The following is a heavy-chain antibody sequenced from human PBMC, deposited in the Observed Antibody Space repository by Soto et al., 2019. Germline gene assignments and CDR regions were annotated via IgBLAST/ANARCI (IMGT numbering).Heavy chain of an antibody. Sequence: QVQLQESGPGLVQPSGTLSLTCAVSSGSISSSNWWRWVRQPPGKGLEWIGEIYYSASTNYNPSLKSRVTISVDKSKSQFSLKLSSVTAADTAVYYCARRPTEHYYYYMDVWGKGTTVTVSS. CDR3: ARRPTEHYYYYMDV. J-gene: IGHJ6*03. D-gene: IGHD4-4*01. CDR2: IYYSAST. CDR1: SGSISSSNW. V-gene: IGHV4-4*02.